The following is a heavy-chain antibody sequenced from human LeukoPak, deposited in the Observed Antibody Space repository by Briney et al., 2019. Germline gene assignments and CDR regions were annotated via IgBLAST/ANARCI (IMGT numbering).Heavy chain of an antibody. Sequence: VSVKVSCKASGYTFTSYGISWVRQAPGQGLEWMGWISAYNGNTNYAQKFQGRVTMTRDTSISTAYMELRRLRSDDTAVYYCARSLAEKVDYWGQGTLVTVSS. CDR2: ISAYNGNT. CDR3: ARSLAEKVDY. J-gene: IGHJ4*02. D-gene: IGHD3-16*02. V-gene: IGHV1-18*01. CDR1: GYTFTSYG.